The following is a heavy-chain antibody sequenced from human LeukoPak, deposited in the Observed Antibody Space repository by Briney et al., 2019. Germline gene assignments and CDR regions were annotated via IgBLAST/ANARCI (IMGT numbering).Heavy chain of an antibody. CDR3: AKVSPKLYSSSWYGELNWFDP. J-gene: IGHJ5*02. D-gene: IGHD6-13*01. Sequence: PGGSLRLSCAASGFTFSSYAMSWVRQAPGKGLEWVSAISGSGGSTYYADSVKGRFTISRDNSKNTLYLQMNSLRAEDTAVYYCAKVSPKLYSSSWYGELNWFDPWGQGTLVTVSS. CDR2: ISGSGGST. V-gene: IGHV3-23*01. CDR1: GFTFSSYA.